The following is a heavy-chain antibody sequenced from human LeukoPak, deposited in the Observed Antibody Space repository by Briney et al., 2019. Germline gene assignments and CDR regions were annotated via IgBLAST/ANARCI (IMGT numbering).Heavy chain of an antibody. Sequence: SETLSLTCTVSGGSISSSSYYWGWLRQPPGKGLDWIGSIYYSGITYYNPSLKSRVTISVDTSKNQFSLKLSSVTAADTAVYYCARHPLDSSSKNWFDPWGQGTLVTVSS. CDR1: GGSISSSSYY. CDR2: IYYSGIT. J-gene: IGHJ5*02. V-gene: IGHV4-39*01. D-gene: IGHD6-13*01. CDR3: ARHPLDSSSKNWFDP.